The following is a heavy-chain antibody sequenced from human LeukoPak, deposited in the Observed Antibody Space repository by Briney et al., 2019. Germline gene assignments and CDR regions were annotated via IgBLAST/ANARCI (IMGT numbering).Heavy chain of an antibody. D-gene: IGHD4/OR15-4a*01. CDR1: DRTFNSCT. CDR3: AGRVTLVSRFDP. Sequence: SVKVSCKASDRTFNSCTVSWVRQAPGQGLEWMGRIIPLFGTTKYAQKFQGRVTITPDKSTSTAYMELNSLTCEDTAVYYCAGRVTLVSRFDPWGQGTLVAVPS. J-gene: IGHJ5*02. V-gene: IGHV1-69*08. CDR2: IIPLFGTT.